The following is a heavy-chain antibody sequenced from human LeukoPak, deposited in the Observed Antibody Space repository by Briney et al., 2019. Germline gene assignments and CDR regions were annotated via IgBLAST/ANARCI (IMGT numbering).Heavy chain of an antibody. Sequence: GGSLRLSCAASGFTFTSYGMNWVRQVLGKGLEWVSSISGSSTYIYYADSVKGRFTISRDNSKNTLYLQMNSLRAEDTAVYYCARDGVEPLLWFGELPWARYFDYWGQGTLVTVSS. V-gene: IGHV3-21*01. CDR3: ARDGVEPLLWFGELPWARYFDY. CDR2: ISGSSTYI. D-gene: IGHD3-10*01. J-gene: IGHJ4*02. CDR1: GFTFTSYG.